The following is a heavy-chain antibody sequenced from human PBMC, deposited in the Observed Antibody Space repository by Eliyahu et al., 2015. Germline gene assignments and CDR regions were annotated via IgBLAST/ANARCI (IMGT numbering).Heavy chain of an antibody. CDR2: ISGSGGST. V-gene: IGHV3-23*01. J-gene: IGHJ3*02. Sequence: EVQLLESGGGLXQPGGSLXLSCAASGFPFSSYAMSWVRQAPGKGLGWVSAISGSGGSTYYADSVKGRFTISRDNSKNTLYLQMNSLRAEDTAVYYCAKDNYDFWSGYLIWGQGTMVTVSS. CDR1: GFPFSSYA. CDR3: AKDNYDFWSGYLI. D-gene: IGHD3-3*01.